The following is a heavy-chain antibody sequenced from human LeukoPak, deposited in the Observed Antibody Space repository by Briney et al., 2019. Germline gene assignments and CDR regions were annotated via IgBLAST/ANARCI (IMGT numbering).Heavy chain of an antibody. V-gene: IGHV4-4*02. D-gene: IGHD4-11*01. CDR2: IYHSGST. J-gene: IGHJ4*02. Sequence: PSGTLSLTCAVSGGSLSSSNWWSWVRQPPGKGLEWIGEIYHSGSTNYNPSLKSRVTISVDKSKNQFSLKLSSVTAADTAVYYCARVSLSPTTVTTYYFDYWGQGTLVTVSS. CDR3: ARVSLSPTTVTTYYFDY. CDR1: GGSLSSSNW.